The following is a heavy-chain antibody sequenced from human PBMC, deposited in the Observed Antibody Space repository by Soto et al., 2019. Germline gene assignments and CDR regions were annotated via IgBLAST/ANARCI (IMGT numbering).Heavy chain of an antibody. CDR3: ARDTGIVNLIYSYYDGMDV. CDR1: GYTFTNYY. CDR2: INPSGGST. J-gene: IGHJ6*02. V-gene: IGHV1-46*01. D-gene: IGHD2-15*01. Sequence: QVQLVQSGAEVKKPGASVKVSCKASGYTFTNYYMHWVRQAPGQGLEWMEIINPSGGSTSYAQKFQGRVTMTRDTSTCTVYMELTRLRSDYTVMYYCARDTGIVNLIYSYYDGMDVWGQGTTVTVSS.